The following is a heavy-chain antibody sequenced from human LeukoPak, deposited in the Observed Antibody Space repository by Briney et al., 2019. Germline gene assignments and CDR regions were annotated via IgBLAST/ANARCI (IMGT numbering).Heavy chain of an antibody. Sequence: PGGSLRLSCAASGFTFSSSSISWVRQAPGKGLEWVSAITDAVGSTHYADSVKGRFTISSDNSKNTVYLQMNSLRPEDMAVYYCAKEIFSDLLYIDYWGQGTLVTVSS. D-gene: IGHD2-21*02. CDR1: GFTFSSSS. J-gene: IGHJ4*02. V-gene: IGHV3-23*01. CDR2: ITDAVGST. CDR3: AKEIFSDLLYIDY.